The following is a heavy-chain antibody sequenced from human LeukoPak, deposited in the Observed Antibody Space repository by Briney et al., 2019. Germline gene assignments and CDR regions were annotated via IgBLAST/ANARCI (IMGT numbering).Heavy chain of an antibody. V-gene: IGHV4-61*05. CDR1: GGSISSSSYY. D-gene: IGHD3-22*01. Sequence: SETLSLTCTVSGGSISSSSYYWGWIRQPPGKGLEWIGYIYYSGSTNYNPSLKSRVTISVDTSKNQFSLKLSSVTAADTAVYYCASRYYDSSGYHDYWGQGTLVTVSS. CDR2: IYYSGST. J-gene: IGHJ4*02. CDR3: ASRYYDSSGYHDY.